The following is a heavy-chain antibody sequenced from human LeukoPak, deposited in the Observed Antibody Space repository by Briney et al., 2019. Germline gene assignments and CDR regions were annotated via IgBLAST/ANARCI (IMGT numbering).Heavy chain of an antibody. D-gene: IGHD4-17*01. CDR2: ISYDGSTK. CDR3: ARDLDPPIDYGDYITDY. CDR1: GFTFSTYA. Sequence: GGSLRLSCAASGFTFSTYAMHWGRQAPGKWLEWVTVISYDGSTKYYADSVRGRFTISRDNSKDTVYLQMRSLRPEDTAVYYCARDLDPPIDYGDYITDYWGQGTLVTVSS. V-gene: IGHV3-30*04. J-gene: IGHJ4*02.